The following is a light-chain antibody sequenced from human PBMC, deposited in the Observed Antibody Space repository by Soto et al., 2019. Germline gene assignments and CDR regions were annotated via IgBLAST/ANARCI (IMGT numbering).Light chain of an antibody. V-gene: IGKV1-9*01. J-gene: IGKJ4*01. CDR3: QQLSRYPLT. Sequence: DIQLTQSPSVLSASVGDTVTVTCRASQALSNYLAWYQQKPGKAPDLLIYSASTLQSGVPSRFSGSGSETDFSLTIRALHPEDFATYYCQQLSRYPLTFGGGTKVDI. CDR2: SAS. CDR1: QALSNY.